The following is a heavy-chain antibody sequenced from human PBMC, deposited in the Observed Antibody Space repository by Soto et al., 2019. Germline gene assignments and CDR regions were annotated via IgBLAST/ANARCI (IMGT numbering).Heavy chain of an antibody. V-gene: IGHV3-74*01. D-gene: IGHD5-12*01. CDR1: GFTFNSYW. CDR3: TRDERWLQRREPFDM. CDR2: INGDGSSA. J-gene: IGHJ3*02. Sequence: EVQLVESGGGLVQPGGSLRLSCAASGFTFNSYWMHWVRQAPGKGLVWVSRINGDGSSADYADSVKGRFTVSRDNAKNTQYLQMNSLRAEDTAVYFCTRDERWLQRREPFDMWGQGTVVTVSS.